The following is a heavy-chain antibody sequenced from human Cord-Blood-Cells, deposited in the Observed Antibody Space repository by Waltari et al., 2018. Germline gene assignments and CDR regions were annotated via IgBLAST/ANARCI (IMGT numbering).Heavy chain of an antibody. J-gene: IGHJ3*02. V-gene: IGHV1-69*01. CDR3: AREVGALVRFAFDI. CDR1: GATFSTPA. CDR2: IIPIFGTA. D-gene: IGHD1-26*01. Sequence: QVQLVQSGAEVKKPGSSVKVPCKASGATFSTPAISRARQAPGQGLEWMGGIIPIFGTANYAQKFQGRVTITADESTSTAYMELSSLRSEDTAVYYCAREVGALVRFAFDIWGQGTMVTVSS.